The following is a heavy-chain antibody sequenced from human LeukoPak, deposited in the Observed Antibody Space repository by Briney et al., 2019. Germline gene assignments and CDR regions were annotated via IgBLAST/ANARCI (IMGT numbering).Heavy chain of an antibody. D-gene: IGHD6-13*01. Sequence: SETLSLTCTVSGGSISSYYWSWIRQPPGKGLEWIGYIYYSGSTNYNPSLKSRVTISVDTSKNQFSLKLSSVTAADTAVYYCARDHGGKQLPYYYYYYMDVWGKGTTVTVSS. J-gene: IGHJ6*03. V-gene: IGHV4-59*01. CDR3: ARDHGGKQLPYYYYYYMDV. CDR2: IYYSGST. CDR1: GGSISSYY.